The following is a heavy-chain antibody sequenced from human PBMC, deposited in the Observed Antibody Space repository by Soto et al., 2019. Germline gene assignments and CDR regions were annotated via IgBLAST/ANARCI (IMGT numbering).Heavy chain of an antibody. Sequence: ETLSLTCTVSGGSISSYYWSWIRQPPGKGLEWIGYIYYSGSTNYNPSLKSRVTISVDTSKNQFSLKLSSVTAADTAVYYCARGGRWLDYWGQGTLVTV. CDR2: IYYSGST. V-gene: IGHV4-59*01. CDR1: GGSISSYY. J-gene: IGHJ4*02. D-gene: IGHD2-15*01. CDR3: ARGGRWLDY.